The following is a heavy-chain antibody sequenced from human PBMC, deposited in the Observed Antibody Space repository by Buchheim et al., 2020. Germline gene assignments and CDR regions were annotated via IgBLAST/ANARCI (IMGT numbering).Heavy chain of an antibody. J-gene: IGHJ4*02. Sequence: QVQLQQWGAGLLKPSETLSLTCAVSGGSFSGYYWSWIRQPPGKGLEWIGEINHSGSTNYNPSLKSRVTISVDTSKNKFSLKLSSVTAADTAVYYCARGDTAMATPYDYWGQGTL. CDR2: INHSGST. CDR1: GGSFSGYY. CDR3: ARGDTAMATPYDY. V-gene: IGHV4-34*01. D-gene: IGHD5-18*01.